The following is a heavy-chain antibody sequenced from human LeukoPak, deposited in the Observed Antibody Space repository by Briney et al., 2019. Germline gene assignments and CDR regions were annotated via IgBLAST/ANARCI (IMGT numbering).Heavy chain of an antibody. CDR1: GYTFTGYY. CDR3: ARVKIQLWRTAGAYYYGMDV. Sequence: ASVKVSCKASGYTFTGYYMHWVRQAPGQGLESMGWINPNSGGTNYAQKFQGRVTMTRDTSISTAYMELSRLRSDDTAVYYCARVKIQLWRTAGAYYYGMDVWGQGTTVTVSS. V-gene: IGHV1-2*02. J-gene: IGHJ6*02. CDR2: INPNSGGT. D-gene: IGHD5-18*01.